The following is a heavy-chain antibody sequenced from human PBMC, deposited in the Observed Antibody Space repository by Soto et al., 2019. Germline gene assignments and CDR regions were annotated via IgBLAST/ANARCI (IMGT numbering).Heavy chain of an antibody. D-gene: IGHD3-3*01. CDR2: ISSNGGST. Sequence: PGGSLRLSCAASGFTFSSYAMHWVRQAPGKGLEYVSAISSNGGSTYYANYVKGRFTISRDNSKNTLYLQMGSLRAEDMAVYYCASSSYDFWSGYFPRWSRSSQYYYYYYMDVWGKGTTVTVSS. V-gene: IGHV3-64*01. CDR3: ASSSYDFWSGYFPRWSRSSQYYYYYYMDV. J-gene: IGHJ6*03. CDR1: GFTFSSYA.